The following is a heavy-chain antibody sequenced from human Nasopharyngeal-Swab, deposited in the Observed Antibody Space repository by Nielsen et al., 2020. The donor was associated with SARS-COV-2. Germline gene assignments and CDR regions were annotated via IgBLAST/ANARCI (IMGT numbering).Heavy chain of an antibody. CDR3: ASTSGYGLNWFDP. CDR1: GFTFSSYW. J-gene: IGHJ5*02. V-gene: IGHV3-7*01. CDR2: IKQDGSEK. D-gene: IGHD5-12*01. Sequence: GGSLRLSCAASGFTFSSYWMSWVRQAPGKGLEWVANIKQDGSEKYYVDSVKGRFTISRDNAKNSLYLQMNSPRAEDTAVYYCASTSGYGLNWFDPWGQGTLVTVSS.